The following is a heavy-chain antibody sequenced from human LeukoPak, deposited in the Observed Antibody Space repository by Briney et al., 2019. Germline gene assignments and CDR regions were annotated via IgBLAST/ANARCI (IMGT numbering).Heavy chain of an antibody. D-gene: IGHD6-19*01. V-gene: IGHV4-59*01. J-gene: IGHJ5*02. Sequence: SETLSLTCTVSGGSISSYYWSWIRQPPGKGLEWIGYIYYSGSTNYNPSLKSRVTISVDTSKNQFSLKLSSVTAADTAVYYCARDAYSSGWCWFDPWGQGTLVTVSS. CDR2: IYYSGST. CDR1: GGSISSYY. CDR3: ARDAYSSGWCWFDP.